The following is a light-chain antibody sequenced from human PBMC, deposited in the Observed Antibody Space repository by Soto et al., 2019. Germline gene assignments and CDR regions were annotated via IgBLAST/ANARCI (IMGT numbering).Light chain of an antibody. CDR2: DVN. J-gene: IGLJ1*01. CDR3: CSSAGRYDYV. Sequence: QSVLTQPRSVSGSPGQSFTISCTGSSSDVGAYNYVSWYQHNTGKAPKLLIYDVNKRPSGVPDRFSGSKFGNTASLTISGLQADDEATFYCCSSAGRYDYVFGTGTKVTVL. V-gene: IGLV2-11*01. CDR1: SSDVGAYNY.